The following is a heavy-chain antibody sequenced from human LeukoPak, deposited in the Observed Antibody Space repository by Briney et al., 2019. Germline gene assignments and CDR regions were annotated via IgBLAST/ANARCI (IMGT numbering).Heavy chain of an antibody. Sequence: GGSLRLSCATSGFSFSNYDMNWVRQAPGKGLEWVSSINIRDYIYYTDSVKGRFTISRDNAKTSLYLKMNSLRAEDTAVYYCAREGGYCSGGSCRWFDSWGQGSLVTVSS. V-gene: IGHV3-69-1*01. CDR2: INIRDYI. J-gene: IGHJ5*01. CDR1: GFSFSNYD. CDR3: AREGGYCSGGSCRWFDS. D-gene: IGHD2-15*01.